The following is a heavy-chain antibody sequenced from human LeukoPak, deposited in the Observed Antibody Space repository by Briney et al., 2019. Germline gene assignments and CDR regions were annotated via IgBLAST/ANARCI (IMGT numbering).Heavy chain of an antibody. CDR1: GYTFTNYG. Sequence: ASVKVSRKPSGYTFTNYGMHWVRQAPRQSLEWMGWINTGNANTKSSQKFQDRVTLTRDTSASTAYMELNSLSSEDTAVYYCARVPLHDASGRYYPHWGQGTLVTVSS. J-gene: IGHJ1*01. CDR3: ARVPLHDASGRYYPH. V-gene: IGHV1-3*04. D-gene: IGHD3-22*01. CDR2: INTGNANT.